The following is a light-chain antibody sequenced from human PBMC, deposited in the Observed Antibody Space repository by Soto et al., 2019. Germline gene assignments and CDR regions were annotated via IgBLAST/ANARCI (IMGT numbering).Light chain of an antibody. CDR3: CSYAGSYTLV. CDR1: PTDVGGYSY. V-gene: IGLV2-11*01. J-gene: IGLJ1*01. Sequence: QSALPQPRPVSGYPGPPVTLSCTETPTDVGGYSYVSWYQQHPGKVPKLIIYDVSKWPSGVPDRFSGSKSGNTASLTISGLQAEDEGDYYCCSYAGSYTLVFGTGSKVTGL. CDR2: DVS.